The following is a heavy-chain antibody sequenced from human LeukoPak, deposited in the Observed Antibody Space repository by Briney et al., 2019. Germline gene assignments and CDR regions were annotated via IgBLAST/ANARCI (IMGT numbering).Heavy chain of an antibody. D-gene: IGHD3-22*01. CDR2: IWYDEITK. Sequence: GGSLRLSCVASGFTFRSYGIEWVRQAPGKGLEWLAFIWYDEITKNYADSVKGRFTISRDNSKNTLYVQLNSLRPDDTAVYYCAKDSSDYYFDYWGQGTLVTVSS. V-gene: IGHV3-30*02. CDR3: AKDSSDYYFDY. CDR1: GFTFRSYG. J-gene: IGHJ4*02.